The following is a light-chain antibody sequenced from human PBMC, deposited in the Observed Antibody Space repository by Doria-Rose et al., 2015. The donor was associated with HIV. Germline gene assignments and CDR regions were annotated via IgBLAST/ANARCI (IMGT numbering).Light chain of an antibody. V-gene: IGKV4-1*01. J-gene: IGKJ3*01. Sequence: DIRVTQSPESLGMSLCERATLNCKSNQSLLYTSKNYLAWYQQKPGQPPKLLIYWASTRQSGVPARFSGSGSGTDFTLTISSLEAEDVAVYYRQQYYDTPSFGPGTTVDIK. CDR1: QSLLYTSKNY. CDR3: QQYYDTPS. CDR2: WAS.